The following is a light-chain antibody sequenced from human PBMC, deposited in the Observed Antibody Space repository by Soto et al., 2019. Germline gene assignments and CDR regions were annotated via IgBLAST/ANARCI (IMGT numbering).Light chain of an antibody. V-gene: IGKV1-5*03. CDR3: QQSYSTPRT. CDR2: KAS. CDR1: QTISSW. Sequence: DIQMTQTPSTLSGSVGDRFTITCRASQTISSWLAWYQQKPGKAPKLLIYKASTLKSGVPSRFSGSGSGTEFTLAISGLLPEDFAAYHCQQSYSTPRTFGQGTKVDIK. J-gene: IGKJ1*01.